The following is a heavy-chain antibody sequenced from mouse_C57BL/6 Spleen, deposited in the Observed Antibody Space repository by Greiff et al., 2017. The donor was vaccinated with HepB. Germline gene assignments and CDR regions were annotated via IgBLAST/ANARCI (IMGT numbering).Heavy chain of an antibody. V-gene: IGHV10-1*01. D-gene: IGHD2-4*01. CDR1: GFSFNTYA. CDR2: IRSKSNNYAT. Sequence: GGGLVQPKGSLKLSCAASGFSFNTYAMNWVRQAPGKGLEWVARIRSKSNNYATYYADSVKDRFTISRDDSESMLYLQMNNLKTEDTAMYYCVRRGGDYDPYYFDYWGQGTTLTVSS. J-gene: IGHJ2*01. CDR3: VRRGGDYDPYYFDY.